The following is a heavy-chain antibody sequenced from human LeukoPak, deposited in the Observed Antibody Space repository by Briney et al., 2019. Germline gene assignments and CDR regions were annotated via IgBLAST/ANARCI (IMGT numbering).Heavy chain of an antibody. J-gene: IGHJ4*02. CDR3: AKAHTIRANDY. Sequence: ASVKVSCKASGYTFIGYYIHWVRQAPGQGLEWMGWINPSSGGTYFAQKFQGRVTMTRDTSISTAYMELSRLRSDDTAVYYCAKAHTIRANDYWGQGTLVIVSS. D-gene: IGHD5-24*01. CDR1: GYTFIGYY. CDR2: INPSSGGT. V-gene: IGHV1-2*02.